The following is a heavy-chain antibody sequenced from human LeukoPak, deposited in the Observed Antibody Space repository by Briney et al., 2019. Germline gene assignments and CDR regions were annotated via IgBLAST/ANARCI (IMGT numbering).Heavy chain of an antibody. CDR1: GYTFTSYY. CDR3: ARLPRPVGSLWYFDL. CDR2: INPSGGST. V-gene: IGHV1-46*01. J-gene: IGHJ2*01. Sequence: ASVKVSCKASGYTFTSYYMHWVRQAPGQGLEWMGIINPSGGSTSYAQKFQGRVTMTRDTSTSTVYMELSSLRSEDTAVYYCARLPRPVGSLWYFDLWGRGTLVTVSS.